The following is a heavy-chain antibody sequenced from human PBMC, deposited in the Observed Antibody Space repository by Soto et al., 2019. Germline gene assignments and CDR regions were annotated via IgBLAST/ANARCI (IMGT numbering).Heavy chain of an antibody. Sequence: GGSLRLSCSVSGFTFSNYAMHWVRQAPGKGLEYVSGITSDGDSTWHADSVKDRSTISRDNSKNTLFLQMSSLRVEDTAIYFCVKGNQLLRYYFEFWGPGTLVTVSS. CDR2: ITSDGDST. V-gene: IGHV3-64D*06. J-gene: IGHJ4*01. CDR1: GFTFSNYA. D-gene: IGHD2-15*01. CDR3: VKGNQLLRYYFEF.